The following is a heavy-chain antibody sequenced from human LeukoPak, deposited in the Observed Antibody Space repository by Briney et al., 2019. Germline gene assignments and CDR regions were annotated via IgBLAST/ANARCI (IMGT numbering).Heavy chain of an antibody. CDR2: IYYSGST. Sequence: SESLSLTCTVSGGSISSYYWSWIRQPPGKGLEWIGYIYYSGSTNYTPSLKSRVTISVDTSKNQFSLKLSSVTAADTAVYYCARYGSHCSSTSCYLGVIDYWGQGTLVTVSS. J-gene: IGHJ4*02. D-gene: IGHD2-2*01. V-gene: IGHV4-59*01. CDR3: ARYGSHCSSTSCYLGVIDY. CDR1: GGSISSYY.